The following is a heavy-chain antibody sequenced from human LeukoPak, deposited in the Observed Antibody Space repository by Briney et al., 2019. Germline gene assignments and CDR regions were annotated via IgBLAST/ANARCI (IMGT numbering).Heavy chain of an antibody. CDR3: ARLTGNDAFDI. D-gene: IGHD7-27*01. CDR1: GGSISSGGYS. CDR2: IYHSGST. J-gene: IGHJ3*02. Sequence: SQTLSLTCAVSGGSISSGGYSWSRIRQPPGKGLEWIGYIYHSGSTYYNPSLKSRVTISVDRSKNQFSLKLSSVTAADTAVYYCARLTGNDAFDIWGQGTMVTVSS. V-gene: IGHV4-30-2*01.